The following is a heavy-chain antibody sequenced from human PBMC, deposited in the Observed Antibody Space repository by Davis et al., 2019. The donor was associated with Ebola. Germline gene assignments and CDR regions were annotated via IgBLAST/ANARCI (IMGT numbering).Heavy chain of an antibody. D-gene: IGHD3-16*01. V-gene: IGHV3-74*01. CDR3: ARDPARGGNFDY. CDR1: GFSFSSSW. J-gene: IGHJ4*02. CDR2: ISSDASSI. Sequence: GESLKISCAASGFSFSSSWMHWVRQAPGKGLEWVSRISSDASSIIYANSVKGRFTISRDNAKSTLYLQMNSLRAEDTAVYYCARDPARGGNFDYWGQGTLVTVSS.